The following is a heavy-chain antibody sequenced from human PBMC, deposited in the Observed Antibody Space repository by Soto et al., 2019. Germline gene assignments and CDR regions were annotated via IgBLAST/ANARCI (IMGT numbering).Heavy chain of an antibody. V-gene: IGHV1-69*12. Sequence: QVQLVQSGAEVKKPGSSVKVSCKASGGTFSSYAISWVRQAPGQGLEWMGGIIPIFGTANYAQKFQGRVTMRADESTSTAYMELSSLRSEDTAVYYCAGDGGVYDYSPFDYWGQGTLVTVSS. CDR3: AGDGGVYDYSPFDY. J-gene: IGHJ4*02. CDR1: GGTFSSYA. CDR2: IIPIFGTA. D-gene: IGHD4-4*01.